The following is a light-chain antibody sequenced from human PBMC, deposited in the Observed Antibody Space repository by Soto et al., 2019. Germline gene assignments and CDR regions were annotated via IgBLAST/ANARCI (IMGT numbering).Light chain of an antibody. CDR1: SSDFGGYNF. J-gene: IGLJ1*01. CDR3: CSYTSDSPYV. CDR2: AVS. Sequence: QSVLTQPASVSGSPGQSITISCTGTSSDFGGYNFVSWYQHRPGKAPKLMIYAVSNRPSGVSNRFSGSKSGNTASLTISGLQAEDEADYYCCSYTSDSPYVFAAGTKVNV. V-gene: IGLV2-14*01.